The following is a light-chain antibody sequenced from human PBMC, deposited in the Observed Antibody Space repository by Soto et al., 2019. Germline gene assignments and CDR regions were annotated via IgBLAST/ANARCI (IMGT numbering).Light chain of an antibody. CDR2: DSS. V-gene: IGKV3-11*01. CDR3: HQRNNWPLT. J-gene: IGKJ4*01. CDR1: QSVNNY. Sequence: EIVLTQSPATLSLSPGERATLSCRASQSVNNYLAWYQQKPGQAPRLLIYDSSNRATGIPSRFSGSGSGTDFTLTISSLEPEDFAVYYCHQRNNWPLTFGGGTKVEIK.